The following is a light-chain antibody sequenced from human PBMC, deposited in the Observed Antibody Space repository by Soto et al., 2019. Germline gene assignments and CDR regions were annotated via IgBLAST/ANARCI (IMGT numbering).Light chain of an antibody. V-gene: IGKV3-20*01. CDR3: QQYGGSPRA. CDR1: QSVSSY. Sequence: EIVLTHSPGTLCLSPGEMATLSFGAIQSVSSYLAWYQQKPGQAPRLLIYGASNRATAIPDRFSGSGSGTEFTLTISRLEPEDFAVYYCQQYGGSPRAFGQGTKVDIK. CDR2: GAS. J-gene: IGKJ1*01.